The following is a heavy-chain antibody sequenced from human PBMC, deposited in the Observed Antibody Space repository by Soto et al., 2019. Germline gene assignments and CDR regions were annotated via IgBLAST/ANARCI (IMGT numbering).Heavy chain of an antibody. CDR2: IYSGGST. CDR1: GFTVSSNY. Sequence: GGSLRLSCAASGFTVSSNYMSWVRQAPGKGLEWVSVIYSGGSTYYADSVKGRFTISRHNSKNTLYLQMNSLRAEDTAVYYCARAGGPGYCSGGSCYPTFDYWGQGTLVTVSS. V-gene: IGHV3-53*04. D-gene: IGHD2-15*01. J-gene: IGHJ4*02. CDR3: ARAGGPGYCSGGSCYPTFDY.